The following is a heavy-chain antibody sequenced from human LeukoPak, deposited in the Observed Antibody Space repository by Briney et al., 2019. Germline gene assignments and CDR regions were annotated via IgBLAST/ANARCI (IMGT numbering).Heavy chain of an antibody. V-gene: IGHV1-18*01. CDR3: ARSSSRTIFGVVIIPDWFDP. CDR2: ISAYNGNT. D-gene: IGHD3-3*01. Sequence: ASVKVSCKASGYTFTSYGISWVRQAPGQGLEGMGWISAYNGNTNYAQKLQGRVTMTTDTSTSTAYMELRSLRSGDTAVYYCARSSSRTIFGVVIIPDWFDPWGQGTLVTVSS. CDR1: GYTFTSYG. J-gene: IGHJ5*02.